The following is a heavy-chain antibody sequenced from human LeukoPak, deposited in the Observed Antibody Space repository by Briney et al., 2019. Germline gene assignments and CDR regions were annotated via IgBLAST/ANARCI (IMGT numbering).Heavy chain of an antibody. J-gene: IGHJ6*02. Sequence: GGSLRLSCAASGFTFSDYYMSWIRQAPGKGLEWVSYISSSGSTIYYADSVKGRFTISRDNAKNSLYLQMNSLRAEDTAVYYCARVVASTYSYGDSGLWYYYYGMDVWGQGTTVTVSS. CDR2: ISSSGSTI. D-gene: IGHD4-17*01. CDR3: ARVVASTYSYGDSGLWYYYYGMDV. CDR1: GFTFSDYY. V-gene: IGHV3-11*01.